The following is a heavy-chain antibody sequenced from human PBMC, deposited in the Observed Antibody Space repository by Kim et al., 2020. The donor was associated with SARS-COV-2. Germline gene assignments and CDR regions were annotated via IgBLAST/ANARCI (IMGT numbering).Heavy chain of an antibody. Sequence: ASVKVSCKASGYTFTSYYMHWVRQAPGQGLEWMGIINPSGGSTSYAQKFQGRVTMTRDTSTSTVYMELSSLRSEDTAVYYCAREGTYYYDSSGHLYYYYGMDVWGQGTTVTVSS. CDR3: AREGTYYYDSSGHLYYYYGMDV. V-gene: IGHV1-46*01. CDR2: INPSGGST. J-gene: IGHJ6*02. D-gene: IGHD3-22*01. CDR1: GYTFTSYY.